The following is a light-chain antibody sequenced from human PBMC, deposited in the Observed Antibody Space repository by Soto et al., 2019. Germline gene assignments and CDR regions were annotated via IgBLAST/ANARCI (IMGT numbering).Light chain of an antibody. V-gene: IGKV3-15*01. J-gene: IGKJ1*01. CDR2: GAS. Sequence: EIVMTQSPATLSVSPGERATLSCRASQSVSSNLAWYQQKPGQAPRLLIYGASTRATGIPARFSGSGSGTEFTLTISSLLSEDYAVYYCQQCNNWPRTFGQGTTVEIK. CDR1: QSVSSN. CDR3: QQCNNWPRT.